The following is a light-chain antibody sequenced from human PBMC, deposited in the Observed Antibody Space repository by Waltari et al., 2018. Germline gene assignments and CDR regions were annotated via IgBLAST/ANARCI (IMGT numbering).Light chain of an antibody. CDR1: QSVSTF. CDR3: QQRNNWPRVT. CDR2: DAS. V-gene: IGKV3-11*01. Sequence: EVVLTQSPATLSLSPGDRATLSCRASQSVSTFLAWYQQKPGQAPRLLIYDASNRATGIPARFSGSGSGTDFTLTISSLEPEDFALYYCQQRNNWPRVTFGQGTKLEIK. J-gene: IGKJ2*01.